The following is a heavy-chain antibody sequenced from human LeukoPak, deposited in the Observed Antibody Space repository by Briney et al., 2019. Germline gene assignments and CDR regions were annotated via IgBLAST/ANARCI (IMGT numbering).Heavy chain of an antibody. J-gene: IGHJ2*01. V-gene: IGHV3-66*01. CDR2: IYSGGST. CDR3: ARDLYGGSYRFGYFDL. CDR1: GFTVSSNY. Sequence: GGSLRLSCAASGFTVSSNYMSWVRQAPGKGLEWVSIIYSGGSTYYADSVKGRFTISRDNSKNTLYLQMNSLRAEDTAVYYCARDLYGGSYRFGYFDLWGRGTLVTVSS. D-gene: IGHD1-26*01.